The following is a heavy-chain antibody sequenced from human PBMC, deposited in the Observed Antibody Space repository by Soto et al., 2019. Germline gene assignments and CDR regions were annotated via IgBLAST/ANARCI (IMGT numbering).Heavy chain of an antibody. CDR2: IYHSGST. CDR1: GYSISSGYY. Sequence: SETLSLTCAVSGYSISSGYYWGWIRQPPGKGLEWIGSIYHSGSTYYNTSLKSRVTISVDTSKNQFSLKMSSVTAADTAVYYCSRGGRARWFGELFDYWGQGTLVTVSS. J-gene: IGHJ4*02. D-gene: IGHD3-10*01. V-gene: IGHV4-38-2*01. CDR3: SRGGRARWFGELFDY.